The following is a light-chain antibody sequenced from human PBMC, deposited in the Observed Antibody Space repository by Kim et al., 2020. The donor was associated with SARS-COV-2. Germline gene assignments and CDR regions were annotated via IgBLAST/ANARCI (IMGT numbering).Light chain of an antibody. Sequence: APGKTARITCGGKNIGSKSVHWYQQRPGQAPVLVMYYDSDRPSGIPERCSGSNSGNTATLTSSRVEAGDEANYYCQVWDSTSDHPVFGGGTQLTVL. J-gene: IGLJ3*02. V-gene: IGLV3-21*04. CDR1: NIGSKS. CDR3: QVWDSTSDHPV. CDR2: YDS.